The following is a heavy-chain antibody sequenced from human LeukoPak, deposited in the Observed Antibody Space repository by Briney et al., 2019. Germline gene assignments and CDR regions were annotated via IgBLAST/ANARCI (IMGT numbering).Heavy chain of an antibody. D-gene: IGHD6-19*01. CDR2: IYYSGST. CDR1: GGSISSYY. J-gene: IGHJ4*02. CDR3: ARGRDIAVAGIFDC. Sequence: TSETLSLTCTVSGGSISSYYWSWIRQPPGKGLEWIGYIYYSGSTNYNPSLKSRVTISVDTSKNQFSLKLSSVTAADTAVYYCARGRDIAVAGIFDCWGQGTLVTVSS. V-gene: IGHV4-59*01.